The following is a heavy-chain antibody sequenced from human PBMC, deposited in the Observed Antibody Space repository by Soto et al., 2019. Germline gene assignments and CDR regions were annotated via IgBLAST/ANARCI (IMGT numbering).Heavy chain of an antibody. J-gene: IGHJ4*02. D-gene: IGHD3-10*01. V-gene: IGHV1-69*02. CDR1: GGTFSSYT. Sequence: QVQLVQSGAEVKKPGSSVKVSCKASGGTFSSYTISWVRQAPGQGLEWMGRIIPILGIANYAQKCQGRVTITADKSTSTAYMELSSLRSEDTAVYYCAIGNMVRGYLLDYWGQGTLVTVSS. CDR3: AIGNMVRGYLLDY. CDR2: IIPILGIA.